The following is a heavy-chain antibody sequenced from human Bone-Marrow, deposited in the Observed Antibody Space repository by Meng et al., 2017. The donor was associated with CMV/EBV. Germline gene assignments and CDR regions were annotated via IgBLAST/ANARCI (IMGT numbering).Heavy chain of an antibody. CDR3: ARDLWGAYFDL. CDR2: IDQHGSEK. CDR1: GFSFSDSW. D-gene: IGHD3-16*01. V-gene: IGHV3-7*03. Sequence: GGSLRLSCGASGFSFSDSWMSWVRQAPGKGLEWVANIDQHGSEKYYADSVKGRFTISRDNAKNSLYLQMNSLRAEDTALYYCARDLWGAYFDLWGRGTLVTVSS. J-gene: IGHJ2*01.